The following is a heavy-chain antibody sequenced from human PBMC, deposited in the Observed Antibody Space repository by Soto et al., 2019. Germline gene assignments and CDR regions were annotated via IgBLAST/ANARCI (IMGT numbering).Heavy chain of an antibody. J-gene: IGHJ6*02. D-gene: IGHD1-20*01. V-gene: IGHV3-33*01. CDR2: IWYDGSNK. CDR3: ARALTGTNYYGMDV. CDR1: GFTFSSYG. Sequence: QVQLVESGGGVVQPGRSLRLSCAASGFTFSSYGMHWVRRAPGEGLEWVAGIWYDGSNKYYAYSVKGRFTISRDNSKNTLYLQMNSLRAEDTAVYYCARALTGTNYYGMDVWGQGTTVTVSS.